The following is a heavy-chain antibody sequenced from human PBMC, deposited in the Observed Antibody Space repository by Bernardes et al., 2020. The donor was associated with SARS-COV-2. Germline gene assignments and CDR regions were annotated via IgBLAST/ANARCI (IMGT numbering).Heavy chain of an antibody. CDR1: GFTFSSYE. J-gene: IGHJ5*02. CDR2: ISSSGSTI. D-gene: IGHD5-18*01. CDR3: ARDDEYSYALRFDP. Sequence: GGSLRLSCAASGFTFSSYEMNWVRQAPGKGLEWVSYISSSGSTIYYADSVKGRFTISRDNAKNSLYLQMNSLRAEDTAVYYCARDDEYSYALRFDPWGQGTLVTVSS. V-gene: IGHV3-48*03.